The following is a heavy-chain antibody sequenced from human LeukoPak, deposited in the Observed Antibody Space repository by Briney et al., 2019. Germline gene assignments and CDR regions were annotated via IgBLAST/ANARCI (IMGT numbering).Heavy chain of an antibody. V-gene: IGHV4-39*07. Sequence: PSETLSLTCTVSGGSISSSSYYWGWIRQPPGKGLEWIGSIYYSGSTYYNPSLKSRVTMSVDTSKNQFSLKLSSVTAVDTAVYYCARTVAAPFDAFDIWGQGTMVTVSS. J-gene: IGHJ3*02. CDR2: IYYSGST. D-gene: IGHD4-11*01. CDR1: GGSISSSSYY. CDR3: ARTVAAPFDAFDI.